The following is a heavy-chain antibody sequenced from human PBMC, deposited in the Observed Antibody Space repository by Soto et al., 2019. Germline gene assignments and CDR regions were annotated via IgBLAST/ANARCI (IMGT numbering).Heavy chain of an antibody. D-gene: IGHD2-8*01. CDR3: AHRPLPMVWFDP. J-gene: IGHJ5*02. CDR1: GFSLSTGGVG. CDR2: IYWDDDK. V-gene: IGHV2-5*02. Sequence: QITLKESGPTLVKPTQTLTLTCTFSGFSLSTGGVGVGWIRQPPGKALEWLALIYWDDDKRYSPSLKSRLTITKDTTKNQLVLTMTNMDPVDTATYYCAHRPLPMVWFDPWGQGTLVTVSS.